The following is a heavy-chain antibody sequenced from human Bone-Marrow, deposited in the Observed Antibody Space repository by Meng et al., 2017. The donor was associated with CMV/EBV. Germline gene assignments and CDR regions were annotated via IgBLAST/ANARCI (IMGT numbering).Heavy chain of an antibody. CDR3: VKGIVVVPAARSFDY. CDR1: GFTFSSYA. CDR2: IGGSGGST. V-gene: IGHV3-23*01. J-gene: IGHJ4*02. Sequence: GESLKISCAASGFTFSSYAMSWVRQAPGKGLEWVSAIGGSGGSTYYADSVKGRFTISRDNSRNTLYLQMNSLRAEDTAVDSCVKGIVVVPAARSFDYWGQGTRVTVSS. D-gene: IGHD2-2*01.